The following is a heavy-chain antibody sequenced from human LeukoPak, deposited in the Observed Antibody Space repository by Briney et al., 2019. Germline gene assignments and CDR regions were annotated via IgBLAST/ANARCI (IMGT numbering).Heavy chain of an antibody. J-gene: IGHJ4*02. D-gene: IGHD1-26*01. CDR1: GGSFSGYY. CDR2: INHSGST. CDR3: ARYGSYGIDY. V-gene: IGHV4-34*01. Sequence: SETLSLTCAVYGGSFSGYYWSWIRQPPGEGLEWIGEINHSGSTNYNPSLKSRVTISVDTSKNQFSLKLSSVTAADTAVYYCARYGSYGIDYWGQGTLVTVSS.